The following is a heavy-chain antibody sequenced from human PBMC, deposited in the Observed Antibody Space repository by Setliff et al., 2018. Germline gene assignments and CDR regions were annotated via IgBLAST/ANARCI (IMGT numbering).Heavy chain of an antibody. CDR3: AHRRGDYYDSSGYYYDY. CDR1: GFSLCTSGVG. Sequence: SGPTLVNPTQTLTLTCTFSGFSLCTSGVGVGWIRQPPGKALEWLALIYWDDDKRYSPSLKSRLTITKDTSKNQVVLTMTNMDPVDTATYYCAHRRGDYYDSSGYYYDYWGQGTLVTVSS. CDR2: IYWDDDK. D-gene: IGHD3-22*01. J-gene: IGHJ4*02. V-gene: IGHV2-5*02.